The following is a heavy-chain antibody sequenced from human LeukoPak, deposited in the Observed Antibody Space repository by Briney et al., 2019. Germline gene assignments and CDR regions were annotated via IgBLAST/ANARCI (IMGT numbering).Heavy chain of an antibody. CDR3: AKGIAADHYYYYMDV. D-gene: IGHD6-13*01. CDR1: GFTFSSYA. CDR2: ISGSGGST. J-gene: IGHJ6*03. V-gene: IGHV3-23*01. Sequence: GGSLRLSCAASGFTFSSYAMSWVRQAPGKGLEWVSAISGSGGSTYYADSVKGRFTISRDNSKNTLYLQMNSLRAEDTAVYYCAKGIAADHYYYYMDVWGKGTTVTISS.